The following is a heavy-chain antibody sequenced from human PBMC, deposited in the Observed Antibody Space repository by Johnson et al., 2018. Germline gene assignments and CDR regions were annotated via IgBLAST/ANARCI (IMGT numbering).Heavy chain of an antibody. CDR2: IKQDGSVK. J-gene: IGHJ3*02. D-gene: IGHD2-15*01. CDR1: GFTFSSYW. Sequence: VQLVESGGGLVQPGGSLRLSCAVSGFTFSSYWMSWVRQAPGKGLEWVANIKQDGSVKYYVDSVKGRFTISRENAKNLVYLQMNSLRAEDTVLYYFARMYCSGGTCYTDVFDIWGQGTMVTVSS. CDR3: ARMYCSGGTCYTDVFDI. V-gene: IGHV3-7*01.